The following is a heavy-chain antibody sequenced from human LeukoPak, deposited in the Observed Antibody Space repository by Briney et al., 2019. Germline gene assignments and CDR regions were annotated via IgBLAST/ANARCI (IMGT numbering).Heavy chain of an antibody. V-gene: IGHV4-4*07. J-gene: IGHJ4*02. Sequence: SETLSLTCTVSGGSISSYYWSWIRQPAGKGLEWIGRIYTSGSTNYNPSLKSRVTISVDTSKNQFSLKLSSVTAADTAVYYCARGYSSSGDSDYWGQGTLVTVSS. CDR2: IYTSGST. D-gene: IGHD6-6*01. CDR3: ARGYSSSGDSDY. CDR1: GGSISSYY.